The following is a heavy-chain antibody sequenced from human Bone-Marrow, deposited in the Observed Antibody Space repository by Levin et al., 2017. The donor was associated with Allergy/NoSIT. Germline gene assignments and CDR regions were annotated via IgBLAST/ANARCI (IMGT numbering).Heavy chain of an antibody. Sequence: GGSLRLSCTASGFTFSNYAMNWVRQAPGKGLEWVSSISGGGGRTDYADSVKGRCTISRDSSTNTVDLQMNSLRVEDTAVYYCAKGMELWDFIAVGPPFDDWGQGTLVAVSS. CDR1: GFTFSNYA. CDR2: ISGGGGRT. J-gene: IGHJ4*02. D-gene: IGHD6-19*01. V-gene: IGHV3-23*01. CDR3: AKGMELWDFIAVGPPFDD.